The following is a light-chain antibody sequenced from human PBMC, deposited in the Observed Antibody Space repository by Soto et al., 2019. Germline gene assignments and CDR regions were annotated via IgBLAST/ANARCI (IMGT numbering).Light chain of an antibody. CDR3: SSYTSSSTVV. V-gene: IGLV2-14*01. J-gene: IGLJ2*01. CDR2: EVS. Sequence: QSALTQPASVSGSPGQSITISCTGTSSDVGGYNYVSWYQHHPGKAPKLMIYEVSNRLSGVSNRFSGSKSGNTASLTISGLQAEDEADYYCSSYTSSSTVVFGGGTKLTVL. CDR1: SSDVGGYNY.